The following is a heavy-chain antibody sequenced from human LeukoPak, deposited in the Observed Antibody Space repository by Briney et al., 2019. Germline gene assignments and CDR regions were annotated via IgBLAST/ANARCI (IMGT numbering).Heavy chain of an antibody. J-gene: IGHJ2*01. CDR1: GCTFSSYA. CDR2: ISGSGGST. D-gene: IGHD5-24*01. CDR3: AKDLGDGYILGDWYFDL. Sequence: GGSLRLSCAASGCTFSSYAMSWVRQAPGKGLEWVSAISGSGGSTYYADSVKGRFTISRDNSKNTLYLQMNSLRAADTAVYYCAKDLGDGYILGDWYFDLWGRGTLVTVSS. V-gene: IGHV3-23*01.